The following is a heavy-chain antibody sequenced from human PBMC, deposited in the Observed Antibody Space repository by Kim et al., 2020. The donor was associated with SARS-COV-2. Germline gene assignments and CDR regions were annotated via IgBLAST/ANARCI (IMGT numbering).Heavy chain of an antibody. CDR2: IYSGGST. D-gene: IGHD6-13*01. CDR1: GFTVSRYS. Sequence: GGSLRLSCAASGFTVSRYSMNWVRQAPGKGLECVSIIYSGGSTYYPDSVRGRFTISRDNYNNKLYRPMNSLRAEDTAVYYCARGVMGSSGGYGLDVWGQGTKVTVSS. V-gene: IGHV3-53*01. J-gene: IGHJ6*02. CDR3: ARGVMGSSGGYGLDV.